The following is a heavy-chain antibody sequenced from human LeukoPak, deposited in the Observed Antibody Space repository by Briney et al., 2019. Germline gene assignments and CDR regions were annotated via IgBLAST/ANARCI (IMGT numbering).Heavy chain of an antibody. CDR3: ARNHSSGWYSYYFEY. CDR1: GFTFSSYD. Sequence: GRSLTLTCAASGFTFSSYDMHWVRQAPGKGLEWVAVIWYDGSNKYYADSVKGRFTISRDNSKNTLYLQMNSLRAEDTAVYYCARNHSSGWYSYYFEYWGQGALVIVSS. D-gene: IGHD6-19*01. J-gene: IGHJ4*02. CDR2: IWYDGSNK. V-gene: IGHV3-33*08.